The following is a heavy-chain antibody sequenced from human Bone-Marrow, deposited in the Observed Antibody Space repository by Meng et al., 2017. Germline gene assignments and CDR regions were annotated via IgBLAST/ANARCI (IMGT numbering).Heavy chain of an antibody. CDR2: IWYDGSNK. CDR3: ARAPTVTTLRGNRYYFDY. Sequence: GGSLRLSCAASGFTFSSYGMHWVRQAPGKGLEWVAVIWYDGSNKYYADSVKGRFTISRDNSKNTLYLQMNSLRSEDTAVYYCARAPTVTTLRGNRYYFDYWGQGTLVTVSS. D-gene: IGHD4-17*01. CDR1: GFTFSSYG. V-gene: IGHV3-33*01. J-gene: IGHJ4*02.